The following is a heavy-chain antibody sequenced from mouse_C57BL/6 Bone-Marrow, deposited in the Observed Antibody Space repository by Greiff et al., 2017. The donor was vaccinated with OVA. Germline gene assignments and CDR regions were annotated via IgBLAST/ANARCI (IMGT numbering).Heavy chain of an antibody. D-gene: IGHD1-1*02. Sequence: VQLQQSGAELVRPGASVKLSCTASGFNIKDAYMHWVKQRPEQGLEWIGWIDPENGDTEYASKFQGKATITADTYSNTAYRQLSSLTSEDTAVYYCTPYGSFDYWGQGTTRTVSS. CDR1: GFNIKDAY. CDR2: IDPENGDT. V-gene: IGHV14-4*01. J-gene: IGHJ2*01. CDR3: TPYGSFDY.